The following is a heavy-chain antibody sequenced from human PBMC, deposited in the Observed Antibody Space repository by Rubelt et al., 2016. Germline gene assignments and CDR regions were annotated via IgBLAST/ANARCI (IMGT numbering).Heavy chain of an antibody. CDR1: GYTFTSYG. D-gene: IGHD6-19*01. Sequence: QVQLVQSGAEVKKPGASVKVSCKASGYTFTSYGISWGRQAPGQGLEWMGWIRAYNGNTNYAQKLQGRVPMTTDTTTSTAYMGLRSLRSDDTAVYYCARDRTWLVPGLDAFDIWGQGTMVTVSS. CDR2: IRAYNGNT. V-gene: IGHV1-18*01. CDR3: ARDRTWLVPGLDAFDI. J-gene: IGHJ3*02.